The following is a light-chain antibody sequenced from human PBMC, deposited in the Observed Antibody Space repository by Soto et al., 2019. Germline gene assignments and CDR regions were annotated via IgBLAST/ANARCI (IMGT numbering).Light chain of an antibody. Sequence: ETVMTQSPATLSVSLGERATLSCRASQSVNTNLAWYQQKPGQAPRLLIYGASIRATGVPARFSGSGSETDFTLTISSLQPEDFAIYFCQQYKNWPPVTFGGGTKVEIK. J-gene: IGKJ4*01. CDR2: GAS. V-gene: IGKV3-15*01. CDR1: QSVNTN. CDR3: QQYKNWPPVT.